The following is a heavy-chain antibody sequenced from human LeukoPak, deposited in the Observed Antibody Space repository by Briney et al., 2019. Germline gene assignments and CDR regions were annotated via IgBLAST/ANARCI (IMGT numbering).Heavy chain of an antibody. Sequence: ASVKVSCKVSGYTLTELSMHWVRQAPGRGLEWMGGFDPEDGETIYAQKFQGRVTMTEDTSTDTAYMELSSLRSEDTAVYYCATGYYLDVEYFQHWGQGTLVTVSS. CDR1: GYTLTELS. J-gene: IGHJ1*01. D-gene: IGHD3-22*01. CDR3: ATGYYLDVEYFQH. V-gene: IGHV1-24*01. CDR2: FDPEDGET.